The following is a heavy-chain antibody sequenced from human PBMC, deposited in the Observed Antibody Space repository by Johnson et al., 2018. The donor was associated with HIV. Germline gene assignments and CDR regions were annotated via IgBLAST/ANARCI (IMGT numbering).Heavy chain of an antibody. J-gene: IGHJ3*02. D-gene: IGHD5-12*01. V-gene: IGHV3-30*14. CDR2: ISYDGSNK. CDR3: AGPGYVEAFDI. CDR1: GFTFSSYA. Sequence: QVQLVESGGGLVQPGGSLRLSCAASGFTFSSYAMHWVRQAPGKGLEWVAVISYDGSNKYYAASVKGRFTISRDNSKNTLYLQMTSLRAEDTAVYYCAGPGYVEAFDIWGQGTMVTVSS.